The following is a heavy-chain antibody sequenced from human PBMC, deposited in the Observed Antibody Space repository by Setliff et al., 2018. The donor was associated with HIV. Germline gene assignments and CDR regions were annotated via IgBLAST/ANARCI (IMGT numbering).Heavy chain of an antibody. CDR1: SGSISSTSSY. D-gene: IGHD5-18*01. Sequence: ETLSLTCSVSSGSISSTSSYWGWIRQPPGKGLEWIVSVYYSGSTYYNPSLKSRVTISVDTSRNQFSLKLSSVTAADTAVYYCARELRYSYGVYWGQGTLVTVSS. V-gene: IGHV4-39*07. J-gene: IGHJ4*02. CDR2: VYYSGST. CDR3: ARELRYSYGVY.